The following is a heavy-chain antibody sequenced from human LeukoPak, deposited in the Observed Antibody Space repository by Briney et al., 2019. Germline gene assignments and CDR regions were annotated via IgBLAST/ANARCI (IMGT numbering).Heavy chain of an antibody. J-gene: IGHJ5*02. D-gene: IGHD3-3*01. CDR2: INPNSGGT. Sequence: ASVKVSCKASGYTFTGYYMHWVRQAPGQGLEWMGWINPNSGGTNYAQKFQGWVTMTRDTSISTAYMELSRLRSDDTAVYYCARDHYDFWSGRWFDPWGQGTLVTVSS. V-gene: IGHV1-2*04. CDR1: GYTFTGYY. CDR3: ARDHYDFWSGRWFDP.